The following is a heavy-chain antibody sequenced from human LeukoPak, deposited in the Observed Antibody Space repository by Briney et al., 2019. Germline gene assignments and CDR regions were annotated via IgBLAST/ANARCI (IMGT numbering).Heavy chain of an antibody. CDR3: AKEGGDPYSPYDY. J-gene: IGHJ4*02. V-gene: IGHV1-2*02. CDR1: GYTFTGYY. CDR2: INPNSGGT. Sequence: ASVKVSCKASGYTFTGYYLHWVRRAPGQGLEWMGWINPNSGGTNSAQKFQGRVTMTRDTSISTAYLELSRLRSDDTAVYYCAKEGGDPYSPYDYWGRGTLVTVSS. D-gene: IGHD5-18*01.